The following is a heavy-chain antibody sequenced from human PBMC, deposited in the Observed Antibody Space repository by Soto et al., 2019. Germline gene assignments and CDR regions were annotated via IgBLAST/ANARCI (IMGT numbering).Heavy chain of an antibody. V-gene: IGHV1-69*06. CDR1: GGTFSNYG. J-gene: IGHJ6*02. D-gene: IGHD2-21*01. CDR2: IMPILGTP. CDR3: ARRTGEARNYYYYYAMDV. Sequence: QVQLVQSGAEVKKPGSSVKVSCKASGGTFSNYGISWVRQAPGQGLEWVGGIMPILGTPNYAQKVQGRVTITADKSTSTAYMELSSLASEDTAVYYCARRTGEARNYYYYYAMDVWGQGTTVTVSS.